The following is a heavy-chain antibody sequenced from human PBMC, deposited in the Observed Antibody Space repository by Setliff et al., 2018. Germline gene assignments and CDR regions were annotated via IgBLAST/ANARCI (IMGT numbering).Heavy chain of an antibody. CDR1: GFTFSSFW. CDR3: AKASLAYSFGYYFDS. Sequence: GESLKISCAASGFTFSSFWMAWVRQSPGRGLEWVANINQDGSGKFYVDSVKGRFTISRDNSKNTLFLHMNNLRPEDTALYYCAKASLAYSFGYYFDSWGQGALVTVSS. CDR2: INQDGSGK. D-gene: IGHD5-18*01. V-gene: IGHV3-7*01. J-gene: IGHJ4*01.